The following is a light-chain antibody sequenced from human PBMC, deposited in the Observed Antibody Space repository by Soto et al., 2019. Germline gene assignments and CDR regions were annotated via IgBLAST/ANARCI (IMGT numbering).Light chain of an antibody. CDR1: SGSIASNY. CDR2: DDN. CDR3: QSSDSRNRV. Sequence: NFMLTQPHSVSESPGKTVTISGTRSSGSIASNYVQWYQQRPCSAPTTVIYDDNQRPSGVPDRFSGSIDSSSNSASLTISGMKTEDEADYYCQSSDSRNRVFGGGTKLTVL. J-gene: IGLJ3*02. V-gene: IGLV6-57*04.